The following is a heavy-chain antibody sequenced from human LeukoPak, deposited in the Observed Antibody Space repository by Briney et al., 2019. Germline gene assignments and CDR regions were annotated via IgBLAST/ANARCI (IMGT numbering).Heavy chain of an antibody. CDR2: INAGNGNT. J-gene: IGHJ6*02. CDR3: ARRYFDFRMDV. D-gene: IGHD3-9*01. CDR1: GYTFTSYA. V-gene: IGHV1-3*01. Sequence: ASVKVSCKASGYTFTSYAMHWVRQAPGQRLEWMGWINAGNGNTKYLQKFQGRVTITRDTSASTAYMELSSLRSEDTAVYYCARRYFDFRMDVWGQGTTVTVSS.